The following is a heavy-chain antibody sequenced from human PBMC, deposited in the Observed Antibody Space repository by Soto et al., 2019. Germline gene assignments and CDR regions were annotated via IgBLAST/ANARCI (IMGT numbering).Heavy chain of an antibody. Sequence: EVQLVESGGGLVQPGGSLRLSCAASGFTFSTSWMHWVRQAAGKGLVWVSRLKSDASTTNYADSVKGRFTISRDNAKNTLYLQMDSLTVEDTAVYYCARGPTGWFGYDYWGQGTLVTVSS. D-gene: IGHD3-10*01. V-gene: IGHV3-74*01. CDR1: GFTFSTSW. CDR3: ARGPTGWFGYDY. J-gene: IGHJ4*02. CDR2: LKSDASTT.